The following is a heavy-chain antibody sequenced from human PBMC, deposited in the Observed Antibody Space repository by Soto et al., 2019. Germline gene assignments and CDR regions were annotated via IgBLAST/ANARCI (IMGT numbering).Heavy chain of an antibody. CDR3: ARVGGDFWSGINWFDP. D-gene: IGHD3-3*01. J-gene: IGHJ5*02. CDR1: GGSISSGGYS. Sequence: QPQLQESGSGLVKPSQTLSLTCAVSGGSISSGGYSWSWIRQPPGKGLEWIGYIYHSGSTYYNPYLTSRVTISVDRSKNQSPRKLSSGTAADTAVYYCARVGGDFWSGINWFDPWGQGTLVTVSS. CDR2: IYHSGST. V-gene: IGHV4-30-2*01.